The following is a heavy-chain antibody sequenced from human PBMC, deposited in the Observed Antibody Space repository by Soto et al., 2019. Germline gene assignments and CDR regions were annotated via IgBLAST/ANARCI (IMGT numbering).Heavy chain of an antibody. CDR3: ARYYDYVWGSYRYRYGMDV. V-gene: IGHV3-21*01. J-gene: IGHJ6*02. D-gene: IGHD3-16*02. Sequence: EVQLLESGGGLVQPGGSLRLSCAASGFTFSSYAMSWVRQAPGKGLEWVSAISGSSSYIYYADSVKGRFTISRDNAKNSLYLQMNSLRAEDTAVYYCARYYDYVWGSYRYRYGMDVWGQGTTVTVSS. CDR2: ISGSSSYI. CDR1: GFTFSSYA.